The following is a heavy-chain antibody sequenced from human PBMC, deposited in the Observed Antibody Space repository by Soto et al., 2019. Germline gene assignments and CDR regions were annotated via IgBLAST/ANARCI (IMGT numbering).Heavy chain of an antibody. Sequence: EVQLVESGGGLVKPGGSLRLSCAASGFTVSNAWMPWVRQAPGKGLEWVGRMKSKTDGGTIDYAAPVKGRFTVSRDDSETSLYLRMSSLKTADTAVYYCATDCGYRRSSLSVDYWGQGTQVTVSS. CDR1: GFTVSNAW. CDR3: ATDCGYRRSSLSVDY. V-gene: IGHV3-15*01. CDR2: MKSKTDGGTI. D-gene: IGHD6-6*01. J-gene: IGHJ4*02.